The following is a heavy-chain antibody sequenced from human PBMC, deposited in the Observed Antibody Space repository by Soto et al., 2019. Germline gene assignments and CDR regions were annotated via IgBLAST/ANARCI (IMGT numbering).Heavy chain of an antibody. CDR2: IFSDDGT. D-gene: IGHD1-26*01. Sequence: EVQLVESGGGLVQPGGSLRLSCAASGLTVTNPYMNWVRQAPGKGLEWVSAIFSDDGTHYADSVKGRIIVSRDNSKNTVCLQMNRLRAEDTAVYFCSRDLGELRDSSWCQGSLVTVSS. CDR3: SRDLGELRDSS. V-gene: IGHV3-53*01. J-gene: IGHJ4*02. CDR1: GLTVTNPY.